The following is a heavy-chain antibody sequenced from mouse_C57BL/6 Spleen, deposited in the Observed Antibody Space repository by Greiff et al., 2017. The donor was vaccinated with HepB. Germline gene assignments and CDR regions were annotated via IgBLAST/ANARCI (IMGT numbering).Heavy chain of an antibody. J-gene: IGHJ2*01. CDR3: ARDDGY. D-gene: IGHD2-3*01. V-gene: IGHV1-26*01. CDR1: GYTFTDYY. CDR2: INPNNGGT. Sequence: EVQLQQSGPELVKPGASVKISCKASGYTFTDYYMNWVKQSHGKSLEWIGDINPNNGGTSYNQKFKGKATLTVDKSSSTAYMELRSLTSEGSAVYYCARDDGYGGQGTTLTVSS.